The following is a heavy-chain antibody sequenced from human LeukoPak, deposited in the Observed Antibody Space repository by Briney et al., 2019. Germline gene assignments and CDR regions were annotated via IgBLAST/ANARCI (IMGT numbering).Heavy chain of an antibody. V-gene: IGHV4-59*01. CDR1: GGSFSSYY. Sequence: SETLSLTCTVSGGSFSSYYWTWMRQPPGRRLEWIGYIYDSGRTIYTPSLKSRVTISLDTSKNQFSLKLSSVTAADTAVYYCVRGFYYDFWSGIKWHPAYYFDYWGRGTLVTVSS. CDR2: IYDSGRT. D-gene: IGHD3-3*01. J-gene: IGHJ4*02. CDR3: VRGFYYDFWSGIKWHPAYYFDY.